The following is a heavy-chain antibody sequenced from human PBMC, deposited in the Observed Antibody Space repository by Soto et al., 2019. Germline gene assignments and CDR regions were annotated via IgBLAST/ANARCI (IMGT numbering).Heavy chain of an antibody. D-gene: IGHD1-26*01. CDR1: GDSIRGSSYY. CDR2: VYYSGTT. CDR3: ARHGGATPFDF. J-gene: IGHJ4*02. Sequence: QLQLQESGPGLVKPSETLSLTCTVSGDSIRGSSYYWAWIRQPPGREREWIGTVYYSGTTYYHPSLKSRVTLSVDPSKNQFSLRLNSVTATDTGTYFCARHGGATPFDFWGQGIQVAVSS. V-gene: IGHV4-39*01.